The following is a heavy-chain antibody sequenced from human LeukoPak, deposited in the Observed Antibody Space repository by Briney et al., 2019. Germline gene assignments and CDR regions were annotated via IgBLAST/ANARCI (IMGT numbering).Heavy chain of an antibody. CDR2: ISYDGSNK. D-gene: IGHD4-17*01. CDR3: ARVGVNYGDSYPFDY. V-gene: IGHV3-30*03. J-gene: IGHJ4*02. Sequence: GGSLRLSCAASGFTFSSYGMHWVRQAPGKGLEWVAVISYDGSNKYYADSVKGRFTISRDNSKNTLYLQMNSLRAEDTAVFYCARVGVNYGDSYPFDYWGQGTLVTVSS. CDR1: GFTFSSYG.